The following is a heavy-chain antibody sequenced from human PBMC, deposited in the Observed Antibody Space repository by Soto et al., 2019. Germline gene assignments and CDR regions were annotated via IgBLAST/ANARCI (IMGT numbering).Heavy chain of an antibody. CDR3: TGITWFRGMDV. D-gene: IGHD3-10*01. J-gene: IGHJ6*02. Sequence: QTLSLTCVISGDSASSNSAGWNWIRQSPSRGLEWLGRTYYKSKWNNDYALSVKSRITINPDTSKNQFSLHLYSVTPEDTAVYYCTGITWFRGMDVWGQGTPVTVSS. V-gene: IGHV6-1*01. CDR1: GDSASSNSAG. CDR2: TYYKSKWNN.